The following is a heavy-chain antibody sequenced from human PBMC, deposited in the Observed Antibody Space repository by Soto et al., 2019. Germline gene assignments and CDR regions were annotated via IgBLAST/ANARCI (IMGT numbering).Heavy chain of an antibody. CDR2: INPSGGST. CDR1: GYTFTSYY. Sequence: GASVKVSCKASGYTFTSYYIHWVRQAPGQGLEWMGIINPSGGSTSYAQKFQGRVTITRDTSASTAYMELSSLRSEDTAVYYCARDPSYYGMDVWGQGTTVTVSS. J-gene: IGHJ6*02. CDR3: ARDPSYYGMDV. V-gene: IGHV1-46*01.